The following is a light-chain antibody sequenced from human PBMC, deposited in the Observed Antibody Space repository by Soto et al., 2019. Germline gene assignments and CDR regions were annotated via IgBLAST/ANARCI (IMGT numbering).Light chain of an antibody. Sequence: EIVLTQSPGTLSLSPGERATLSCRASQSVSNNYLAWYQQKPGQTPRLLIYGASSRATGIPDRFSGSGSGTDFTLTINSLQSEDSAVYYCQQHNQWPITFGQGTRLEIK. J-gene: IGKJ5*01. V-gene: IGKV3-20*01. CDR2: GAS. CDR3: QQHNQWPIT. CDR1: QSVSNNY.